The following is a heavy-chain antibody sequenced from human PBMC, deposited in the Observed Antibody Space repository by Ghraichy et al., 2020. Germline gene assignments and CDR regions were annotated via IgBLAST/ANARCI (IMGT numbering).Heavy chain of an antibody. Sequence: GGSLRLSCAASGFTFSSYAMHWVRQAPGKGLEWVAVISYDGSNKYYADSVKGRFTISRDNSKNTLYLQMNSLRAEDTAVYYCAKMVRGVMGVNDYWGQGTLVTVSS. CDR3: AKMVRGVMGVNDY. CDR1: GFTFSSYA. V-gene: IGHV3-30*04. CDR2: ISYDGSNK. J-gene: IGHJ4*02. D-gene: IGHD3-10*01.